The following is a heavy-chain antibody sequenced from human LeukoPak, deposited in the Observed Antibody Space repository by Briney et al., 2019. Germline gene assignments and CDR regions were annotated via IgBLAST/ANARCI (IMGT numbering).Heavy chain of an antibody. J-gene: IGHJ4*02. CDR1: GGSISTYY. CDR3: ARYESGRHYFDY. CDR2: IYYTGST. V-gene: IGHV4-59*01. D-gene: IGHD2-8*01. Sequence: PSETLSLTCTVSGGSISTYYWTWIRQSPGEGLEWIGYIYYTGSTNYNPSLKSRVTISVDTSKNQFSLKLSSVTAADTAVYYCARYESGRHYFDYWGQGTLVTVSS.